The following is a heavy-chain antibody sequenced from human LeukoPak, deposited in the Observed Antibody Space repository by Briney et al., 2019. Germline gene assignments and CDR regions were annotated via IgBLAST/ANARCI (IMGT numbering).Heavy chain of an antibody. CDR1: GGSISSYY. CDR3: ARGRIAARLYYYYYYMDV. CDR2: IYYSGST. V-gene: IGHV4-59*01. Sequence: SETLSLTCTVSGGSISSYYWGWIRQPPGRGLEWIGYIYYSGSTNYNPSLKSRVTISVDTSKNQFSLKLSSVTAADTAVYYCARGRIAARLYYYYYYMDVWGKGTTVTVSS. D-gene: IGHD6-6*01. J-gene: IGHJ6*03.